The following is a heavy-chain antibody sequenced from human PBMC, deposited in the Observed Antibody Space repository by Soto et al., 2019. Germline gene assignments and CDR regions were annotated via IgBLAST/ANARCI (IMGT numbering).Heavy chain of an antibody. Sequence: EVQLLESGGGLVQPGGSLRLSCAASGFTFSSYAMSWVRQAPGKGLEWVSAISGSGGSTYYADSVKGRFTISRDNSKNTLNRKMTSRRAEDTAVYYCAKDEVGAVYYYYYGMDVWGQGTTVTVSS. CDR1: GFTFSSYA. V-gene: IGHV3-23*01. D-gene: IGHD1-26*01. CDR2: ISGSGGST. J-gene: IGHJ6*02. CDR3: AKDEVGAVYYYYYGMDV.